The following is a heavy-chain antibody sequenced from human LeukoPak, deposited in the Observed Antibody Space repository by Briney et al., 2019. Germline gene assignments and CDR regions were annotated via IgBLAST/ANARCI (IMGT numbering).Heavy chain of an antibody. J-gene: IGHJ4*02. Sequence: PSETLSLTCAVYGGSFSGYHWSWIRQPPGKGLEWIGEINHSGSTNYNPSLKSRVTISVDTSKNQFSLKLSSVTAADTAVYYCARPSLICIAVAGVFDYWGQGTLVTVSS. CDR1: GGSFSGYH. V-gene: IGHV4-34*01. CDR3: ARPSLICIAVAGVFDY. D-gene: IGHD6-19*01. CDR2: INHSGST.